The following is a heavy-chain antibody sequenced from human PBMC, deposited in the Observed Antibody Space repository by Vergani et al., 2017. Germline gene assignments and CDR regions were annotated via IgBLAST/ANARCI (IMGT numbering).Heavy chain of an antibody. J-gene: IGHJ4*02. CDR2: IYNSGNG. CDR3: ARGFFRCSSTSCHLLGFDY. D-gene: IGHD2-2*01. Sequence: QMQLQESGPGLVKASETLSLTCTVSGDSIISRSYYWGWIRQPPGKGLEWIGSIYNSGNGDSSSSLKSRVTISADTSKNQFSLRLTSVTAADTAVYYCARGFFRCSSTSCHLLGFDYWGQGTLVTVSS. CDR1: GDSIISRSYY. V-gene: IGHV4-39*01.